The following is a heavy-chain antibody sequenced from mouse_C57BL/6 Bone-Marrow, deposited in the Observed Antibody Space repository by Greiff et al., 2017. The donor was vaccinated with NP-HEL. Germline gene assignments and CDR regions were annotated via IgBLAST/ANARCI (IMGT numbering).Heavy chain of an antibody. J-gene: IGHJ2*01. CDR1: GYTFTSYW. Sequence: VQLQQPGAELVKPGASVKLSCKASGYTFTSYWMHWVKQRPGQGLEWIGMIHPNSGSTNYNEKFKGKATLTVDKSSSTAYMQLSSLTSEDSAVYYCASRYYDYVRGWGQGTTLTVSS. D-gene: IGHD2-4*01. CDR3: ASRYYDYVRG. V-gene: IGHV1-64*01. CDR2: IHPNSGST.